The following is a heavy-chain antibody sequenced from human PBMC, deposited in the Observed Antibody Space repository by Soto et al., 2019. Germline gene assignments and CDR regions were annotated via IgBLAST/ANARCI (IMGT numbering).Heavy chain of an antibody. V-gene: IGHV4-59*08. CDR1: GGSIGSYY. Sequence: SETLSLTCTFSGGSIGSYYWSWIRQPPGKGLEWIGFIYYRGSTNYNPSLKSRVTISVDTSKNQFFLKLTSVTAADTSVYYCARRYGAGFAYRGQGTLVTVSS. CDR3: ARRYGAGFAY. D-gene: IGHD4-17*01. J-gene: IGHJ4*02. CDR2: IYYRGST.